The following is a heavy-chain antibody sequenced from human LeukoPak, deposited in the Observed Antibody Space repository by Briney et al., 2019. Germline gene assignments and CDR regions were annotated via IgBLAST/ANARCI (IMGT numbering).Heavy chain of an antibody. V-gene: IGHV3-23*01. J-gene: IGHJ4*02. CDR1: GFTFSSYA. Sequence: GGSLRLSCAASGFTFSSYAMNWVRQAPGKGLEWISSISGSGDNTYYADSVKGRFTISRDNSKNTLYLQMNSLRAEDTAVYYCANPPTVTSFGYWGQGILVTVSS. CDR2: ISGSGDNT. D-gene: IGHD4-11*01. CDR3: ANPPTVTSFGY.